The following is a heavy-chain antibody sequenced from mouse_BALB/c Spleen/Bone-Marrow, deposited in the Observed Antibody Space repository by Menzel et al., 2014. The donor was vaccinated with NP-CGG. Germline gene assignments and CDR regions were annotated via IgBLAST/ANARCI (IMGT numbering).Heavy chain of an antibody. Sequence: EVMLVESGGGLVQPGGSMKLSCAASGFTFSDAWMDWVRQSPEKGLEWVAEIRSKANNHATYYAESVKGRFAISRDDSKSSVYLQMNSLRAEDTGMYYCTSFNSLLRLGWYFDVWGAGTTVTVSS. CDR1: GFTFSDAW. CDR2: IRSKANNHAT. V-gene: IGHV6-6*01. D-gene: IGHD1-2*01. J-gene: IGHJ1*01. CDR3: TSFNSLLRLGWYFDV.